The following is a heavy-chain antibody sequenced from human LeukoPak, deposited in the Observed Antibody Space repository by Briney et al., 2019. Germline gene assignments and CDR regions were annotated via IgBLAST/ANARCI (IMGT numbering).Heavy chain of an antibody. D-gene: IGHD1-20*01. Sequence: SETLSLTCAVYGGSFSGYYWSWIRQPPGKGLEWIGEINHSGSTNYNPSLKSRVTMSVDTSKNQFSLNLSSATAADTAVYYCARDHSLTDYGMDVWGQGTTVTVSS. J-gene: IGHJ6*02. CDR2: INHSGST. CDR3: ARDHSLTDYGMDV. CDR1: GGSFSGYY. V-gene: IGHV4-34*01.